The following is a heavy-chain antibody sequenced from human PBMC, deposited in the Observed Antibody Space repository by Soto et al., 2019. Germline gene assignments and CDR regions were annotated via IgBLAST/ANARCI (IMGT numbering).Heavy chain of an antibody. Sequence: ASVKVSCKASGYTFTNYGINWVRQAPGQGLEWMGWITPYNGNTEYAQKLQGRVTMTTDTSTSTASMELRSLRSDDTAVYYCARGRGYYYYSMDVWGKGTTVTVSS. CDR1: GYTFTNYG. J-gene: IGHJ6*03. CDR3: ARGRGYYYYSMDV. V-gene: IGHV1-18*01. CDR2: ITPYNGNT.